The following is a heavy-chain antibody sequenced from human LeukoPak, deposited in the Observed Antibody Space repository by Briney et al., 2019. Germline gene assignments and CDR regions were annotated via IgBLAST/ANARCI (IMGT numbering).Heavy chain of an antibody. V-gene: IGHV4-34*01. J-gene: IGHJ4*02. CDR3: ARRWGGYYDSSGYYRAYYFDY. CDR1: GGSFSGYY. D-gene: IGHD3-22*01. Sequence: PSETLPLTCAVYGGSFSGYYWSWIRQPPGKGLEWIGEINHSGSTNYNPSLKSRVTISVDTSKNQFSLKLSSVTAADTAVYYCARRWGGYYDSSGYYRAYYFDYWGQGTLVTVSS. CDR2: INHSGST.